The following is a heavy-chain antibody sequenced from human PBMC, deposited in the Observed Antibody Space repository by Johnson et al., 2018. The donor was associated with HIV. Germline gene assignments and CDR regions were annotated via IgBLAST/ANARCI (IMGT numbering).Heavy chain of an antibody. Sequence: QVQLVESGGGLVKPGGSLRLSCAASGFTFSNAWMSWVRQAPGKGLEWVAVISYDGSNKYYADSVKGRFTISRDNSKNTLYLQMNSLRAEDTAVYYCARDRAYHCGGGSCSHVFDIWGQGTMVTVSS. CDR3: ARDRAYHCGGGSCSHVFDI. D-gene: IGHD2-15*01. J-gene: IGHJ3*02. CDR1: GFTFSNAW. V-gene: IGHV3-30*03. CDR2: ISYDGSNK.